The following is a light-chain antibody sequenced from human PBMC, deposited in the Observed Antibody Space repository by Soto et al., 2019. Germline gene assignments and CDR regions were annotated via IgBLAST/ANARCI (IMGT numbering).Light chain of an antibody. V-gene: IGKV3-20*01. CDR2: AAS. Sequence: EIVLTQSPGTLSLSPGERATLSCRASQSVSSSYLAWYQQKPGQAPRLLIYAASRRATGIPDRFSGSGSGTDFTLTISRLEPEEFAVYYCQQYGRFTFGQGTRLEIK. CDR3: QQYGRFT. CDR1: QSVSSSY. J-gene: IGKJ5*01.